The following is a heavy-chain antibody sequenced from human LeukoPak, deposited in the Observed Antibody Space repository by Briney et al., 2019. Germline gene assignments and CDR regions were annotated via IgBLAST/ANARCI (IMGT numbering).Heavy chain of an antibody. J-gene: IGHJ4*02. V-gene: IGHV3-33*06. CDR3: AKDRTQSRDYLDY. Sequence: GGSLRLSCAASGFTFSGYVMHWVRQAPGKGLEWVAAIWYDGSNKDYADSVKGRFTISRDNSKNTLYLQMNSLRAEDTAVYYCAKDRTQSRDYLDYWGRGTLVTVSS. CDR1: GFTFSGYV. CDR2: IWYDGSNK.